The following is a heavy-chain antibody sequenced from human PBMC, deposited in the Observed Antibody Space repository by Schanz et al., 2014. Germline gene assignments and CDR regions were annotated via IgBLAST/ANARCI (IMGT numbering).Heavy chain of an antibody. CDR2: ISGSSIHK. CDR1: GFTFSNYG. Sequence: VQLVESGGDLVKPGGSLRLSCEASGFTFSNYGMNWIRQAPGKGLEWVSHISGSSIHKNYADSVKGRFSISRDNGETSVYLQINSLRVEDTAVYYCARGPIPIQGVPMDFWGQGTLVNVSS. J-gene: IGHJ4*02. V-gene: IGHV3-11*05. CDR3: ARGPIPIQGVPMDF. D-gene: IGHD3-10*01.